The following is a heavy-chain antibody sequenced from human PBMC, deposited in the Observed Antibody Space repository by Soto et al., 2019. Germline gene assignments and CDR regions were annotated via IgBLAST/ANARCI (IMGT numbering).Heavy chain of an antibody. D-gene: IGHD3-22*01. Sequence: SGGSLRLSCSASGFTFSSYDMHWVRQGPGKGLEWVSAIGTAGDTNYAGSVKGRLTISRENAKNSLYLQMNSLRAGDTAIYFCARAIGPTLFDYWGQGTLVTVS. CDR1: GFTFSSYD. CDR2: IGTAGDT. CDR3: ARAIGPTLFDY. J-gene: IGHJ4*02. V-gene: IGHV3-13*04.